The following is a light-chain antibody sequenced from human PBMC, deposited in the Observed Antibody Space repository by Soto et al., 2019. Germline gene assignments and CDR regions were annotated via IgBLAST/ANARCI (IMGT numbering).Light chain of an antibody. CDR2: DVS. CDR1: SSDVGNYNY. Sequence: QSVLTQPASVSGSPEQSITISCTGTSSDVGNYNYVSWYQQHPGKAPQLMIYDVSTRPSGLSNRFSGSKSGNTASLTISGLQAEDEADYYCSSYTSSSTRVFGGGTKLTVL. CDR3: SSYTSSSTRV. J-gene: IGLJ3*02. V-gene: IGLV2-14*01.